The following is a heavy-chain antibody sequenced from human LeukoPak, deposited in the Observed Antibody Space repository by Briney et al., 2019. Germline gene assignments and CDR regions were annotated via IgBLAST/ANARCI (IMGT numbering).Heavy chain of an antibody. J-gene: IGHJ4*02. CDR3: ARDMSRGLYYDSSYFDY. CDR1: GYTSNNHY. Sequence: ASVKVSCKASGYTSNNHYMHWVRQAPGQGLEWMGIINPGGGGTTYAQKFQGRVTMTRDMSTSTVYMELSNLRSEDTAVYYCARDMSRGLYYDSSYFDYWGQGTLVTVSS. D-gene: IGHD3-22*01. CDR2: INPGGGGT. V-gene: IGHV1-46*02.